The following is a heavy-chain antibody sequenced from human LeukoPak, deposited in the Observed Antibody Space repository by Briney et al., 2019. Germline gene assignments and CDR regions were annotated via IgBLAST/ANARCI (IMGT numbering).Heavy chain of an antibody. J-gene: IGHJ4*02. Sequence: GGSLRLSCELSGFTFRSTWMHWVRQAPGKGLVWVSRINSDGSSTSYADSVKSRFTISRDNAKNTLYLQMNRLRAEDTAVYYCATGNCGGDCYSGYWGQGTLVTVSS. D-gene: IGHD2-21*02. CDR2: INSDGSST. V-gene: IGHV3-74*01. CDR1: GFTFRSTW. CDR3: ATGNCGGDCYSGY.